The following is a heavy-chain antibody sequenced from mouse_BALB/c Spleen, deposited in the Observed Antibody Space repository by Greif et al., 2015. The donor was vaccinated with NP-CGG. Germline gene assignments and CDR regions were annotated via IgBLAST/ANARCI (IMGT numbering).Heavy chain of an antibody. CDR3: ARWGYDAHYYAMDY. J-gene: IGHJ4*01. Sequence: VQLQQSGPSLVKPSQTLSLTCSVTGDSITSGYWNWIRKFPGNKLEYMGYISYSGSTYYNPSLKSRISITRDTSKNQYYLQLNSVTTEDTATYYCARWGYDAHYYAMDYWGQGTSVTVSS. CDR1: GDSITSGY. V-gene: IGHV3-8*02. D-gene: IGHD2-2*01. CDR2: ISYSGST.